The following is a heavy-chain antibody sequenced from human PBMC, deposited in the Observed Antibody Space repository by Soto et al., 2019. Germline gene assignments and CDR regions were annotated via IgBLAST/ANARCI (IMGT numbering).Heavy chain of an antibody. CDR2: ISSSRSYI. CDR3: ARVLAADI. V-gene: IGHV3-21*01. D-gene: IGHD3-3*02. J-gene: IGHJ3*02. Sequence: GGSLRLSCAASGFTFSSYSMNWVRQAPGKGLEWVSSISSSRSYIYYADSVKGRFTISRDNAKNSLYLQMNSLRAEDTAVYYCARVLAADIWGQGTMVTVSS. CDR1: GFTFSSYS.